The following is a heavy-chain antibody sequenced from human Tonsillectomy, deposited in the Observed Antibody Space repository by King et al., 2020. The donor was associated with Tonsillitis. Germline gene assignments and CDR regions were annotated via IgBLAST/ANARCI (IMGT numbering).Heavy chain of an antibody. V-gene: IGHV3-30*04. CDR3: ARDDGVIGYYESGGRRMGY. J-gene: IGHJ4*02. Sequence: VQLVESGGGVVQPGRSLRLSCAASGFTFSSYAMHWVRQAPGKGLEWVAVISYDGSNKYYADSVKGRFTISRDNSKNTLYLQMNSLRAEDTAVYYCARDDGVIGYYESGGRRMGYWGQGTLVTVSS. D-gene: IGHD3-22*01. CDR1: GFTFSSYA. CDR2: ISYDGSNK.